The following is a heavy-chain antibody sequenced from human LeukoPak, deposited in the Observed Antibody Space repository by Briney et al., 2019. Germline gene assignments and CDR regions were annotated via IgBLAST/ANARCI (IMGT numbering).Heavy chain of an antibody. Sequence: GGSLRLSCAASGFTFSSYCMSWVRQAPGKGLEWVANIKQDGSEKYYVDSVRGRFTISKDNAKNSLYLQMNSMRAEDTALYYCGREDSSGYRSYWGQGTLVTVSS. CDR3: GREDSSGYRSY. J-gene: IGHJ4*02. V-gene: IGHV3-7*01. D-gene: IGHD3-22*01. CDR1: GFTFSSYC. CDR2: IKQDGSEK.